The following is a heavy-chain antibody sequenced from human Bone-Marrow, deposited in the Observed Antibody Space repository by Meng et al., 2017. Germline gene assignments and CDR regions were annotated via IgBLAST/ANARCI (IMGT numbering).Heavy chain of an antibody. CDR3: ARDIVLITFGGVIVSETFDI. D-gene: IGHD3-16*02. CDR1: GGSISSGGYY. J-gene: IGHJ3*02. CDR2: IYYSGST. Sequence: SETLSLTCTVSGGSISSGGYYWSWIRQHPGKGLEWIGYIYYSGSTYYNPSLKSLVTISVDTSKNQFSLKLSSVTAADTAVYFCARDIVLITFGGVIVSETFDIWGQGTKVTVSS. V-gene: IGHV4-31*01.